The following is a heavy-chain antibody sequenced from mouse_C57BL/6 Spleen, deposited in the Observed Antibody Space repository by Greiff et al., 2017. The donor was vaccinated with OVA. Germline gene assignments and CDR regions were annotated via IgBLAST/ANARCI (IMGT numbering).Heavy chain of an antibody. D-gene: IGHD2-2*01. Sequence: QVQLQQPGAELVKPGASVKMSCKASGYTFTSYWITWVKQRPGQGLEWIGDIYPGSGSTNYNEKFKSKATLTVDTSSSTAYMQLSSLTSEDSAVYYCALYGYDGTWFAYWGQGTLVTVSA. CDR3: ALYGYDGTWFAY. CDR1: GYTFTSYW. J-gene: IGHJ3*01. V-gene: IGHV1-55*01. CDR2: IYPGSGST.